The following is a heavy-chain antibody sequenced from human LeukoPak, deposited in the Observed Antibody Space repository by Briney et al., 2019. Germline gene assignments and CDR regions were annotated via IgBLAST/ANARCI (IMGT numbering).Heavy chain of an antibody. CDR2: ISGSGGST. CDR3: AKGPRTVRFGDRHKGMFDY. CDR1: GFTFSNYA. Sequence: GGSLRLSCAVSGFTFSNYAMNWVRQAPGKGLEWVSVISGSGGSTYYADSVKGRFTISRDNSKNTLYLQMNSLRVEDTAVYYCAKGPRTVRFGDRHKGMFDYWGQGTLVTVSS. V-gene: IGHV3-23*01. J-gene: IGHJ4*02. D-gene: IGHD3-10*01.